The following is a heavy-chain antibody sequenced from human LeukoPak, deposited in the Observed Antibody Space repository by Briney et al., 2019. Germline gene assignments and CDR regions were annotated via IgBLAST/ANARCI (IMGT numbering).Heavy chain of an antibody. V-gene: IGHV4-39*01. CDR3: ARSLITSIDY. J-gene: IGHJ4*02. Sequence: SETLSLTCTVSGGSISSSSYYWGWIRQPPGKGLEWIGTIYYSGSTYYNPSLKSRVTISVDTSKNQFSMKLSSVTAAATAVYYCARSLITSIDYWGQGTLVTVSS. CDR2: IYYSGST. CDR1: GGSISSSSYY.